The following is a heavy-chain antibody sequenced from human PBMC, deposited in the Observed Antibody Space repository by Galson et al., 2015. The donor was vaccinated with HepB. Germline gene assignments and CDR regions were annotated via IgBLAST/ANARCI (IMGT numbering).Heavy chain of an antibody. CDR3: VRVGRWVRDWLDGMDV. Sequence: SLRLSCAGSGFTFSSYAMHWVRQAPGKGLEWVAVISFDGFNKYYADSVKGRFTISRDNSKNTLYLQMNSLRAEDTAVYYCVRVGRWVRDWLDGMDVWGQGTTVTVSS. J-gene: IGHJ6*02. CDR2: ISFDGFNK. D-gene: IGHD3-9*01. V-gene: IGHV3-30*04. CDR1: GFTFSSYA.